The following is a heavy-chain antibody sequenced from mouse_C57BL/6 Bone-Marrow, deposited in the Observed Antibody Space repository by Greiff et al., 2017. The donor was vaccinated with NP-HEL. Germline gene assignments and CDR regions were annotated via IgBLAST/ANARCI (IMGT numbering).Heavy chain of an antibody. D-gene: IGHD1-1*01. CDR3: ASIYYGCSVYSFAY. CDR2: INPSSGYT. J-gene: IGHJ2*01. CDR1: GYTFTSYT. V-gene: IGHV1-4*01. Sequence: VKLMESGAELARPGASVKMSCKASGYTFTSYTMHWVKQRPGQGLEWIGYINPSSGYTKYNQKFKDKATLTADKSSSTAYMQLSSLTSEDSAVSSCASIYYGCSVYSFAYWGQGTTLTVSS.